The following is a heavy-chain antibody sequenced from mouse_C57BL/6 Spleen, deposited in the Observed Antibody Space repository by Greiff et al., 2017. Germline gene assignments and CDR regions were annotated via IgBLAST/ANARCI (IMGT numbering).Heavy chain of an antibody. CDR3: ARHEWYDYDWFAY. V-gene: IGHV5-6*01. CDR1: GFTFSSYG. Sequence: EVKLLESGGDLVKPGGSLKLSCAASGFTFSSYGMSWVRQTPDKRLEWVATISGGGSYTYYPDSVKGRFTISRDNAKNTLYRQMSSLKSEDTAMYYCARHEWYDYDWFAYWGQGTLVTVSA. D-gene: IGHD2-4*01. CDR2: ISGGGSYT. J-gene: IGHJ3*01.